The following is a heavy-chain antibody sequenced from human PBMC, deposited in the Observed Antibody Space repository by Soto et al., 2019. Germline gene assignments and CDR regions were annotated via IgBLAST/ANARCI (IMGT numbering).Heavy chain of an antibody. CDR2: IKPDGSDK. V-gene: IGHV3-7*01. J-gene: IGHJ4*02. Sequence: EVQLVESGGGLVQPGGSLRLSCAASGFSFSGHWMSWVRQAPGTGLEWVAKIKPDGSDKYYVDSVRGRFTTSRDNAETSRYLQMKSLTAEETAVYYFVRDVWGSFDYWGQGTLVTVSS. CDR3: VRDVWGSFDY. CDR1: GFSFSGHW. D-gene: IGHD3-16*01.